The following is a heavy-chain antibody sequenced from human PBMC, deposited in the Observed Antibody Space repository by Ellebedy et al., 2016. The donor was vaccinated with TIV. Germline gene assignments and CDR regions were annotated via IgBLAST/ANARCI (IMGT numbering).Heavy chain of an antibody. J-gene: IGHJ5*02. V-gene: IGHV3-74*01. D-gene: IGHD2-2*01. CDR1: GFTFSDCW. CDR2: MSGDGRST. CDR3: ARGRYYCSSTSCYAPSWFDP. Sequence: GGSLRLXCAASGFTFSDCWMHWVRQVPGKGLVWVSRMSGDGRSTKYADSVKGRFTISRDNAKNSLYLQMNSLGAEDTAVYLCARGRYYCSSTSCYAPSWFDPWGQGTLVTVSS.